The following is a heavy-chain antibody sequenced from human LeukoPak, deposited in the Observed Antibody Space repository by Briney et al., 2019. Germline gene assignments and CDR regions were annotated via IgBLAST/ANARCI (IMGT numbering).Heavy chain of an antibody. CDR2: INSDGSST. V-gene: IGHV3-74*01. D-gene: IGHD1-7*01. CDR3: ARGLNWKYGWFDP. CDR1: GFTFSGYW. Sequence: GGSLRLSCAASGFTFSGYWMHWVRQAPGKGLVWVSRINSDGSSTSYADSVKGRFTISRDNAKNTLYLQMNSLRAEDTAVYYCARGLNWKYGWFDPWGQGTLVTVSS. J-gene: IGHJ5*02.